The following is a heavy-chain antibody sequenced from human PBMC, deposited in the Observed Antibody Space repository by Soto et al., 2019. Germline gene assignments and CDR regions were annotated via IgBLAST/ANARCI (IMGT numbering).Heavy chain of an antibody. V-gene: IGHV3-74*01. J-gene: IGHJ6*02. CDR3: ARDIRRDFWSGYWSHYYYGMDV. CDR2: INSDGSST. D-gene: IGHD3-3*01. CDR1: GFTFSSYW. Sequence: GGSLRLSCAASGFTFSSYWMHWVRQAPGKGLVWVSRINSDGSSTSYADSVKGRFTISRDNAKNTLYLQMNSLRAEDTAVYYCARDIRRDFWSGYWSHYYYGMDVWGQGTTVTVSS.